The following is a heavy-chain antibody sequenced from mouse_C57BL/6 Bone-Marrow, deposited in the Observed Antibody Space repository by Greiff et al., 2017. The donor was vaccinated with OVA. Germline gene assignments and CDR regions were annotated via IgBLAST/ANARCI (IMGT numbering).Heavy chain of an antibody. J-gene: IGHJ1*03. CDR2: IWSDGIT. CDR3: ARHAYYSNYWDFDV. D-gene: IGHD2-5*01. CDR1: GFSLTSYG. Sequence: QVQLKESGPGLVAPSQSLSITCTVSGFSLTSYGVHWVRQPPGKGLEWLVVIWSDGITTYNSALKSRLSISKANSKSQVFLKRNSLQTDDTAMYYCARHAYYSNYWDFDVWGTGTTVTVSS. V-gene: IGHV2-6-1*01.